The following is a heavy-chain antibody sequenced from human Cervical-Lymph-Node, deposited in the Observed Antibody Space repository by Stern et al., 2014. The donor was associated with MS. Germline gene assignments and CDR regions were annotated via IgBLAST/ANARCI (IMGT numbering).Heavy chain of an antibody. CDR3: ASAPNDFWSGYAPLAD. J-gene: IGHJ4*02. CDR1: GYSFPSYW. Sequence: EVQLVESGIEVQKPGESLRISCQASGYSFPSYWIYWVRQMPGKGLEWIGRIDPFDSSTNYSPSFQGHVTISGDKSINTAYLQWSSLSVSDTAIYYCASAPNDFWSGYAPLADWGQGTMVTVSS. D-gene: IGHD3-3*01. CDR2: IDPFDSST. V-gene: IGHV5-10-1*03.